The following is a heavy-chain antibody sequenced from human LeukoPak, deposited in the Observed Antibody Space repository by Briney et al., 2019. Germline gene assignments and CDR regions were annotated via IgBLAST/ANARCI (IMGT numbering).Heavy chain of an antibody. CDR1: GGSFSGYY. V-gene: IGHV4-34*01. CDR3: ARPLGPAGSYNY. D-gene: IGHD3-10*01. Sequence: PSETLSLTCAVYGGSFSGYYWTWIRQPPGKGLEWIGEITHSGITNYNPSLKSRVTISLDTSKKQLSLKLSSVTAADTAVYYCARPLGPAGSYNYWGQGTLVTVSS. J-gene: IGHJ4*02. CDR2: ITHSGIT.